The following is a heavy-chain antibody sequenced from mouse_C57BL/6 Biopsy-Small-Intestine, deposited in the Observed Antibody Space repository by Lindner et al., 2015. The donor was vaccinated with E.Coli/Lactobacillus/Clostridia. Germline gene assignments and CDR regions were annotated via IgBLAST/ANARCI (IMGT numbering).Heavy chain of an antibody. CDR2: IYPGSSSR. CDR1: GYTFSSYW. Sequence: VQLQESGAELVKPGASVKLSCKASGYTFSSYWINWVKQRPGQGLEWIGNIYPGSSSRNYNEKFKRKATLTVDTSSSTAYMQLSSLTSDDSAVYYCARWDYGGAYWGQGDSGHCLC. D-gene: IGHD1-1*02. J-gene: IGHJ3*01. V-gene: IGHV1S61*01. CDR3: ARWDYGGAY.